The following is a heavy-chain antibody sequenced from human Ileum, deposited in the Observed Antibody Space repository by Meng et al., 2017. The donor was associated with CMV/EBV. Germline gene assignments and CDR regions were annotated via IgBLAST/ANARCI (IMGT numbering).Heavy chain of an antibody. J-gene: IGHJ4*02. CDR2: VYSSGST. Sequence: QLQESSPGLVKPSETLSLTCSVSGGSISGYHWNWIRQSAGKGLEWIGRVYSSGSTNFNPSLKSRLTMSVDTSTNQVSLDLSSVTAADTAVYYCARSDYSGNYFALDYWGPGSLVTVSS. CDR1: GGSISGYH. CDR3: ARSDYSGNYFALDY. D-gene: IGHD1-26*01. V-gene: IGHV4-4*07.